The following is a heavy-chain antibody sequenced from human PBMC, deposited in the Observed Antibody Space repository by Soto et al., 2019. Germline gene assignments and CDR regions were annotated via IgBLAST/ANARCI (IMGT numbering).Heavy chain of an antibody. CDR2: IYHSGST. V-gene: IGHV4-59*02. J-gene: IGHJ5*02. D-gene: IGHD4-17*01. CDR1: GGSVGSYY. Sequence: QVQLQESGPGLVKPSETLSLTCSVSGGSVGSYYWSWIRQPPGKGLEWIGYIYHSGSTNYNPSLKSRVTISIDTSKNQFSLKLNSATTADTAVYYCARAGHGEYLVSDYNWFDPWGQGTLVAVSS. CDR3: ARAGHGEYLVSDYNWFDP.